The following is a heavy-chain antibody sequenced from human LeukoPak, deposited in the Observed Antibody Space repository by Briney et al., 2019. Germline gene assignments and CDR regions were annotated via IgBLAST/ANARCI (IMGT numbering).Heavy chain of an antibody. J-gene: IGHJ4*02. CDR2: MYYSGRT. CDR3: ARGVNSGYFDY. V-gene: IGHV4-39*07. D-gene: IGHD1-26*01. Sequence: PSETQSLTYTVSGDSISSSSYYWGWIRQPPGKGLEWIGSMYYSGRTDYNLSLKSRVTISVDTSKNQFSLKLTSVTAADTAVYYCARGVNSGYFDYCGQGTLVTVSS. CDR1: GDSISSSSYY.